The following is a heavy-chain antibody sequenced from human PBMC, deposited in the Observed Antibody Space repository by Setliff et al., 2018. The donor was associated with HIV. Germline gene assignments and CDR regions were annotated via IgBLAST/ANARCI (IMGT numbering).Heavy chain of an antibody. V-gene: IGHV4-39*01. J-gene: IGHJ5*02. CDR3: ATYADRESNRFDP. CDR2: IYYGGST. D-gene: IGHD3-10*01. CDR1: GGSISSSSYY. Sequence: KTSETLSLTCTVSGGSISSSSYYWGWIRQPPGKGLEWIGTIYYGGSTYYNTSLKSRVTISVDTSKNQFSLKLSSVTAADTAVYYCATYADRESNRFDPWGQGTLVTVSS.